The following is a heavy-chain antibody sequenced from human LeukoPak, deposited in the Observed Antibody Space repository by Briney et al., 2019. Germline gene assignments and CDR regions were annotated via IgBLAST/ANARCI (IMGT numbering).Heavy chain of an antibody. CDR1: GFTVSSAY. Sequence: PGGSLRLSCAASGFTVSSAYMSWVRQAPGKGLEWVSYISSSGNTIDYVDSVKGRFTISRDNAKNSLYLQMNSLRVEDTAVYYCVRGADTGYSSDSWGQGTLVTVSS. CDR2: ISSSGNTI. J-gene: IGHJ4*02. V-gene: IGHV3-11*04. D-gene: IGHD3-9*01. CDR3: VRGADTGYSSDS.